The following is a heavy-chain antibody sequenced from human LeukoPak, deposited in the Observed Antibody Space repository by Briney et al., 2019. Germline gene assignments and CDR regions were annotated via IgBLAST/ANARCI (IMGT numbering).Heavy chain of an antibody. Sequence: GGSLRLSCAASRFTFSSYSMNWGRQAPGKGLEWVSAIHGTDGRRWYPDSVKGRCTISRDNSRNTLYLQLNSLRAEDTAVYYCAKDSKIVGPTFRSYHYMDVWGKGTTVTVSS. J-gene: IGHJ6*03. CDR1: RFTFSSYS. CDR2: IHGTDGRR. CDR3: AKDSKIVGPTFRSYHYMDV. D-gene: IGHD1-26*01. V-gene: IGHV3-23*01.